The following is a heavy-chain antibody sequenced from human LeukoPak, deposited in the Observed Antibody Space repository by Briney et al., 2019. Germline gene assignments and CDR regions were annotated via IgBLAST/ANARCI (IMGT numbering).Heavy chain of an antibody. V-gene: IGHV3-21*01. CDR2: ISSSSSYI. CDR3: ARVIWELRPPFDY. J-gene: IGHJ4*02. Sequence: KPGVSLRLFCAASGFTFSSYSMNWVRQAPGKGLEWVSSISSSSSYIYYADSVKGRFTISSDNAKKSLYLQMNSRRAEDTAVYYCARVIWELRPPFDYWGQGTLVTVSS. D-gene: IGHD1-26*01. CDR1: GFTFSSYS.